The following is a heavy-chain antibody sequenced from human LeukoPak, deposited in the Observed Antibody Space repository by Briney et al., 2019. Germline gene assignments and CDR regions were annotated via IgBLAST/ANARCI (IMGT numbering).Heavy chain of an antibody. D-gene: IGHD5-12*01. CDR2: ISYDGSNK. CDR1: GFTFSSYG. CDR3: AKEYGRGSYYFDY. Sequence: GGSLRLSCAASGFTFSSYGMHWVRQAPGKGLEWVAVISYDGSNKYYADSVKGRFTISRDNSKNTLYLQMNSLRAEDTAVYYCAKEYGRGSYYFDYWGQGTLVTVSS. V-gene: IGHV3-30*18. J-gene: IGHJ4*02.